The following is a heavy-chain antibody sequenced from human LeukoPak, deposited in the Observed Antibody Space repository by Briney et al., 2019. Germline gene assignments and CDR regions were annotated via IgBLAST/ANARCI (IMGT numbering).Heavy chain of an antibody. V-gene: IGHV3-23*01. Sequence: PGGSLRLSXAASGFTFSSYAVSWVRQAPGKGLEWVSGISGSGSTTYYADSVKGRFTISRDNSKNTLYLQMSSLRAKDTAVYYCAKDRVGDGYNFDYWGQGTLVTVSS. CDR1: GFTFSSYA. D-gene: IGHD5-24*01. CDR3: AKDRVGDGYNFDY. CDR2: ISGSGSTT. J-gene: IGHJ4*02.